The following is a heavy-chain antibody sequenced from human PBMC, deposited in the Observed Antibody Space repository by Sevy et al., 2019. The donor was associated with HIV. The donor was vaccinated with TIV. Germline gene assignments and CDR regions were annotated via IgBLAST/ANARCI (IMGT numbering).Heavy chain of an antibody. D-gene: IGHD3-9*01. CDR3: ARERLRYFDWLLAPVDY. J-gene: IGHJ4*02. CDR2: ISSSGGTI. Sequence: GGSLRLSCAASGFTFSDYYMSWIRQAPGKGLEWVSYISSSGGTIYYADSVKGRFTISRDNAKNSLYLQMNSLRAEDTAVYYCARERLRYFDWLLAPVDYWGQGTLVTVSS. V-gene: IGHV3-11*01. CDR1: GFTFSDYY.